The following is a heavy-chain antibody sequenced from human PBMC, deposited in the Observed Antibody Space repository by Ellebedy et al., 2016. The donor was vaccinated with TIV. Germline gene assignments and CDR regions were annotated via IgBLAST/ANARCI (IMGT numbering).Heavy chain of an antibody. CDR2: ISAYNGNT. CDR1: GYTFTSYG. Sequence: AASVKVSCKASGYTFTSYGIRWVRQAPGQGLEWMGWISAYNGNTNYAQKLQGRVTMTTDTSTSTAYMELRSLRSEDPAVYYCARVPPQERGSWYWYYYYGMDVWGQGTTVTVSS. J-gene: IGHJ6*02. CDR3: ARVPPQERGSWYWYYYYGMDV. V-gene: IGHV1-18*01. D-gene: IGHD6-13*01.